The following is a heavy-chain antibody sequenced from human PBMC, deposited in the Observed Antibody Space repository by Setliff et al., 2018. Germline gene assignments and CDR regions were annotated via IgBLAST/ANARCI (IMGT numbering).Heavy chain of an antibody. CDR1: GFTFSDYY. V-gene: IGHV3-11*04. CDR2: ISSSSSTI. CDR3: ARDYLHPSFGYYYGMDV. J-gene: IGHJ6*02. D-gene: IGHD3-10*01. Sequence: GGSLRLSCAASGFTFSDYYVSWIRQAPGKGLEWVSYISSSSSTIYYADSVKGRFTISRDNAKNSLYLQMNSLRAEDTAVYYCARDYLHPSFGYYYGMDVWGQGTTVTVSS.